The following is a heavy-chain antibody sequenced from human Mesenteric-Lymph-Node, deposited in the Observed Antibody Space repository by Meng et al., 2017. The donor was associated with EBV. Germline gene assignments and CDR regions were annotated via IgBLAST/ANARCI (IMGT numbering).Heavy chain of an antibody. D-gene: IGHD6-13*01. V-gene: IGHV1-8*01. CDR3: ARGPEYSSSWNNWFDP. Sequence: QVQLVQSGAEVKKPGASVKVSCKASGYTFTSYDINWVRQATGQGLEWMGWMNPNSGNTGYAQKFQGRVTMTRNTSISTAYMELSSLRSEDTAVYYCARGPEYSSSWNNWFDPWGQGTLVTVSS. CDR1: GYTFTSYD. CDR2: MNPNSGNT. J-gene: IGHJ5*02.